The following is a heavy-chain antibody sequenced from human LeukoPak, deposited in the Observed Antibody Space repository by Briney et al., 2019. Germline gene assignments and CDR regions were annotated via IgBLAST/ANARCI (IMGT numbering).Heavy chain of an antibody. V-gene: IGHV4-34*01. Sequence: SETLSLTCAVYGGSFSAYYWSLIRQPPGKGLEWIGEINHSGSTNYNPSLKSRVTISVDTSKNQFSLKLSSVTAADTAVYYCARGLKLYYYDSSGYWFDPWGQGTLVTVSS. CDR1: GGSFSAYY. D-gene: IGHD3-22*01. CDR3: ARGLKLYYYDSSGYWFDP. J-gene: IGHJ5*02. CDR2: INHSGST.